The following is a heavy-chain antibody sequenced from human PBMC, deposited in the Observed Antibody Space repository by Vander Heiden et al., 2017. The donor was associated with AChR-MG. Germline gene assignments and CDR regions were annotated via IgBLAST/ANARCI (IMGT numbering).Heavy chain of an antibody. CDR3: AKDSDLPYGWGSYHFDY. D-gene: IGHD3-16*02. Sequence: EVQLLESGGGLVQPGGSLRLSCAASGFTFSIYAMGWVRQAPGKGLEWVSAISGSGGSTYYADSVKGRFTISRDNSKNTLYLQMNSLRAEDTAVYYCAKDSDLPYGWGSYHFDYWGQGTLVTVSS. V-gene: IGHV3-23*01. CDR1: GFTFSIYA. J-gene: IGHJ4*02. CDR2: ISGSGGST.